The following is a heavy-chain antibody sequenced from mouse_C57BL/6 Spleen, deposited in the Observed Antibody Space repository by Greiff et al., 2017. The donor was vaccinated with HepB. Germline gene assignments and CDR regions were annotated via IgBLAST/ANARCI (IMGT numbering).Heavy chain of an antibody. CDR1: GYTFTSYW. D-gene: IGHD2-5*01. J-gene: IGHJ2*01. CDR3: ARFDPAYYSNYFDY. CDR2: IDPSDSET. V-gene: IGHV1-52*01. Sequence: QVQLQQPGAELVRPGSSVKLSCKASGYTFTSYWMHWVKQRPIQGLEWIGNIDPSDSETHYNQKFKDKATLTVDKSSSTAYMQRSSLTSEDSAVYYCARFDPAYYSNYFDYWGQGTTLTVSS.